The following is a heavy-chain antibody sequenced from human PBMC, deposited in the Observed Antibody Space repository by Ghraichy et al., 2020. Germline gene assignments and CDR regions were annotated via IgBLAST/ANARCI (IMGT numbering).Heavy chain of an antibody. J-gene: IGHJ4*02. V-gene: IGHV3-30*18. D-gene: IGHD2-2*01. CDR3: AKDGGFDVGVVPMLDY. Sequence: GGSLRLSCAASGFTFSSYGMHWVRQAPGKGLEWVAVISYDGSNNYYADSVKGRFTISRDNSKNTLYLQMNSLRAEDTAMYYCAKDGGFDVGVVPMLDYWGPGTLVAVSS. CDR2: ISYDGSNN. CDR1: GFTFSSYG.